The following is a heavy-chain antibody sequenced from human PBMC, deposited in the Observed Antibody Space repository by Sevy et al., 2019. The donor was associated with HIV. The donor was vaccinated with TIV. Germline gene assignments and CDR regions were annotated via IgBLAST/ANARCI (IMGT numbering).Heavy chain of an antibody. CDR1: GFTFTNAW. Sequence: GGSLRLSCAASGFTFTNAWMNWVRQSPGKGLEWVGRIKRITNGGTTDYPAPVRGRFIISRDDSKNMLYLHMNRLQTEDTAVYYCATLYHFDPWGQGTLVTVSS. V-gene: IGHV3-15*07. CDR2: IKRITNGGTT. CDR3: ATLYHFDP. D-gene: IGHD2-2*01. J-gene: IGHJ5*02.